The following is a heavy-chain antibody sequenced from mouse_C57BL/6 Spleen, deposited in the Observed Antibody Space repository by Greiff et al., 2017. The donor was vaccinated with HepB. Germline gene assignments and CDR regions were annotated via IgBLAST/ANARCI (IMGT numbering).Heavy chain of an antibody. CDR1: GYTFTSYW. J-gene: IGHJ3*01. V-gene: IGHV1-59*01. Sequence: QVQLKQPGAELVRPGTSVKLSCKASGYTFTSYWMHWVKQRPGQGLEWIGVIDPSDSYTNYNQKFKGKATLTVDTSSSTAYMQLSSLTSEDSAVYYCARVYGNYIWFAYWGQGTLVTVSA. CDR3: ARVYGNYIWFAY. D-gene: IGHD2-1*01. CDR2: IDPSDSYT.